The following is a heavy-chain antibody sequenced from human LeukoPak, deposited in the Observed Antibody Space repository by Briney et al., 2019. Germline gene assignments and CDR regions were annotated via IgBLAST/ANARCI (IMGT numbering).Heavy chain of an antibody. Sequence: PGGSLRLSCAASGFTFSSYTMNWVRQAPGKGLEWVSCITSNSNNIFYADSVRGRFTISRDNAKNSLYLNMDSLRAEDTAIYYCARDGNLIYFDSSGYLDSWGQGTLVTVSS. CDR3: ARDGNLIYFDSSGYLDS. J-gene: IGHJ4*02. V-gene: IGHV3-48*04. CDR2: ITSNSNNI. CDR1: GFTFSSYT. D-gene: IGHD3-22*01.